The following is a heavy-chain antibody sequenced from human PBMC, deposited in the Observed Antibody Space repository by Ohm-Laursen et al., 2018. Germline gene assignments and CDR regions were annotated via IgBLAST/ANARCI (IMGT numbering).Heavy chain of an antibody. V-gene: IGHV3-23*01. D-gene: IGHD3-22*01. J-gene: IGHJ4*02. Sequence: SLRLSCTAPGFTFSSYAMSWVRQAPGKGLEWVSAISGSGGNTYYADSVKGRFTISRDNSKNTVYLQMNSLRAEDTAVYYCAKDLAYYDSSGYKAFDYWGQGTLVTVSS. CDR2: ISGSGGNT. CDR1: GFTFSSYA. CDR3: AKDLAYYDSSGYKAFDY.